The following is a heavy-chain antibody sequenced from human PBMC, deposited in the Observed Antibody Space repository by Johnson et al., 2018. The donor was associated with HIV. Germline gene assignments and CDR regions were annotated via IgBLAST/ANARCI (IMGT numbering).Heavy chain of an antibody. CDR3: ARVIRAFDI. J-gene: IGHJ3*02. D-gene: IGHD3-16*02. V-gene: IGHV3-66*02. CDR2: IYSGGST. CDR1: EFTFSNYA. Sequence: MLLVESGGGLVQPGGSLRLSCAASEFTFSNYAMHWVRQAPGKGLEWVSVIYSGGSTYYADSVKGRFTISRDNSKNTLYLQMNSLRAEDTAVYYCARVIRAFDIWGQGTMVTVSS.